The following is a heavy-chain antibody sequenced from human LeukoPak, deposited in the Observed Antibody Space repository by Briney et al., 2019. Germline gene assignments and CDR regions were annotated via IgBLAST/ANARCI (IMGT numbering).Heavy chain of an antibody. CDR2: IYSSGTT. CDR1: GGSISSSSYY. V-gene: IGHV4-39*01. CDR3: VQNIPGTIEH. D-gene: IGHD1-7*01. J-gene: IGHJ1*01. Sequence: SGTLSLTCTVSGGSISSSSYYRGWIRQPPGKGLECIGNIYSSGTTYYNPSLKSRVTISIDTSKSQFSLRLSSVTAADTAVYYCVQNIPGTIEHWGQGTLVTVSS.